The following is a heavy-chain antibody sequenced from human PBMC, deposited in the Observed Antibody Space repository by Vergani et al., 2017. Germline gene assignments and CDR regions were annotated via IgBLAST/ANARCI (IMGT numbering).Heavy chain of an antibody. Sequence: QVQLQESGPGLVKPSQTLSLTCTVSGGSISRGGYYWSWIRQHPGKGLEWIGYIYYSGSTYYNPSLKSRVTISVDTSKNQFSLKLSSVTAADTAVYYCARGSFREYYLDYWGQGTLVTVSS. CDR3: ARGSFREYYLDY. V-gene: IGHV4-31*03. J-gene: IGHJ4*02. CDR2: IYYSGST. D-gene: IGHD1-26*01. CDR1: GGSISRGGYY.